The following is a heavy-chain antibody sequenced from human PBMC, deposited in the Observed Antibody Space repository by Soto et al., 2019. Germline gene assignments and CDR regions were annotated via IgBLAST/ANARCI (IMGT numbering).Heavy chain of an antibody. J-gene: IGHJ5*01. CDR1: GDSISSGSFY. CDR2: MSSSGST. CDR3: ARTTALYSAGSHFDS. Sequence: QVHLQESGPELVKPSQTLSLTCTVSGDSISSGSFYWSWLRQRPGKGLEWLGYMSSSGSTYYNPSLKSRLSMSSDTSKNQFSLKLTSVTAADTAVFYCARTTALYSAGSHFDSWGQGTLVTVSS. V-gene: IGHV4-31*03. D-gene: IGHD4-4*01.